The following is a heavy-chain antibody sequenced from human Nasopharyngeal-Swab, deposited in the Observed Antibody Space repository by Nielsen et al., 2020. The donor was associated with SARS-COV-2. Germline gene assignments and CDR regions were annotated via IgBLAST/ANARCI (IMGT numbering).Heavy chain of an antibody. V-gene: IGHV4-30-4*01. CDR3: ARAEVPAALDY. J-gene: IGHJ4*02. CDR2: IYYSGST. D-gene: IGHD2-2*01. Sequence: WIRQPPGKGLEWIGYIYYSGSTYYNPSLKSRVTISADTSKNQFSLKLSSVTAADTAVYYCARAEVPAALDYWGQGTLVTVSS.